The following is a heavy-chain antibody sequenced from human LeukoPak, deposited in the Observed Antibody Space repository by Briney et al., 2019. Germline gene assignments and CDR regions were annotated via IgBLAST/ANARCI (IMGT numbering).Heavy chain of an antibody. D-gene: IGHD3-9*01. CDR3: AKELLRYFDPAPFDY. V-gene: IGHV3-30*18. J-gene: IGHJ4*02. Sequence: PGRSLRLSCAASGFTFSSYGKHWVREAPGKGLEWVAVISYDGSNKYYADSVKGRFTISRDNSKNTLYLQMNSLRAEDTAVYYCAKELLRYFDPAPFDYWGQGTLVTVSS. CDR1: GFTFSSYG. CDR2: ISYDGSNK.